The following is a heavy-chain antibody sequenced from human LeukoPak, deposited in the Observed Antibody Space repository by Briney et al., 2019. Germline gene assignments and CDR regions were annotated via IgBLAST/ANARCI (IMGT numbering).Heavy chain of an antibody. CDR1: GGSISSSNW. J-gene: IGHJ5*02. CDR2: IYHSGST. V-gene: IGHV4-4*02. Sequence: SETLSLTCAVSGGSISSSNWWSWVRPPPGKGLEWIGEIYHSGSTNYNPSLKSRVTISVDKSKNQFSLKLSSVTAADTAVYYCVRETRYPMNWWFDPWGQGTLVTVSS. D-gene: IGHD3-9*01. CDR3: VRETRYPMNWWFDP.